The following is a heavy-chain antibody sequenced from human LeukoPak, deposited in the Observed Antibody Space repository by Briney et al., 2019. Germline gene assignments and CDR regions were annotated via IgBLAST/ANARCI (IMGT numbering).Heavy chain of an antibody. D-gene: IGHD3-16*02. CDR1: GGSFSGYY. J-gene: IGHJ5*02. CDR3: ARGRMFGGVIVNRWFDP. V-gene: IGHV4-34*01. Sequence: SETLSLTCAVYGGSFSGYYWSWIRQPPGKGLEWIGEINHSGSTNYNPSLKSRVTISVDTSKNQFSLKLSSVTAADTAVYYCARGRMFGGVIVNRWFDPWGQGTLVTVSS. CDR2: INHSGST.